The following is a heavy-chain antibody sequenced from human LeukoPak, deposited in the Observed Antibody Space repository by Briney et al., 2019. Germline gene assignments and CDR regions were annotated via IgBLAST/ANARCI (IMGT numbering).Heavy chain of an antibody. V-gene: IGHV3-23*01. Sequence: PGGSLRLSCAASGFTFSTYAMSWVRQAPGKGLEWVSAISGSGGSTYYADSVKGRFTISRDNSKNTLYLQMNSLRAEDTAVYYCAKARREYSSSSQPAYYFDYWGQEPWSPSPQ. J-gene: IGHJ4*01. D-gene: IGHD6-6*01. CDR3: AKARREYSSSSQPAYYFDY. CDR2: ISGSGGST. CDR1: GFTFSTYA.